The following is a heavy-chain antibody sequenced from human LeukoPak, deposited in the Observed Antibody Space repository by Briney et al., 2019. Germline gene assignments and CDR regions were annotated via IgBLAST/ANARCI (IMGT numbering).Heavy chain of an antibody. J-gene: IGHJ4*02. Sequence: PGGSLRLSCAASGFTFSSYSMNWVRQAPGKGLEWVLSISSSSSYIYYAVPVKGRFTISRDNAKNSLYLQMNSLRAEDTAVYYCARDLNAAAGTPGGVYWGQGTLVTVSS. CDR2: ISSSSSYI. CDR3: ARDLNAAAGTPGGVY. D-gene: IGHD6-13*01. V-gene: IGHV3-21*01. CDR1: GFTFSSYS.